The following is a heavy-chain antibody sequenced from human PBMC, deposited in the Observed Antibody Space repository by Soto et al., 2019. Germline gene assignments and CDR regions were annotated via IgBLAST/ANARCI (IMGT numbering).Heavy chain of an antibody. CDR1: GFTFSTYW. Sequence: EVQLVESGGGLVQPGGSLRISCAASGFTFSTYWMNWVRQAPGKGLVWVSRINPDGSSTDYADSVEGRFTISRDNAENTLYLQMNSLRDEDTAVYYCARSNWFAPWGQGTLVTVSS. J-gene: IGHJ5*02. V-gene: IGHV3-74*01. CDR3: ARSNWFAP. CDR2: INPDGSST.